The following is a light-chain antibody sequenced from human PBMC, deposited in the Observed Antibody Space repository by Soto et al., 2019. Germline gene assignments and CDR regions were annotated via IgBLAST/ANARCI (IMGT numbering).Light chain of an antibody. Sequence: VLTQSPGTLSLSPGERATLSCRASQRIGSLLGCYQHKPGQAPRFDIFDASNRATGVPARFSGSGSGTDFTLTIGSLEPEDFAVYYCQQRKHWPLTSGQGTRREIK. J-gene: IGKJ5*01. V-gene: IGKV3-11*01. CDR2: DAS. CDR1: QRIGSL. CDR3: QQRKHWPLT.